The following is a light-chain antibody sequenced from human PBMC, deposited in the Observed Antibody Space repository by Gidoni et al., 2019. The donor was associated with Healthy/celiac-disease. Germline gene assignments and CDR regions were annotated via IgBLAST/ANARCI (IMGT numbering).Light chain of an antibody. Sequence: IEMTQSTLSLPVTPGEPASISCRSSQSLRHSNGYYYLYWYLQKPGPPPQLLIYLGSHRASGVPDRFSGSGSGTYFTLKISRVEAENVTVYYCMQALHTPLTFGGGTKLEIK. CDR1: QSLRHSNGYYY. J-gene: IGKJ4*01. V-gene: IGKV2-28*01. CDR2: LGS. CDR3: MQALHTPLT.